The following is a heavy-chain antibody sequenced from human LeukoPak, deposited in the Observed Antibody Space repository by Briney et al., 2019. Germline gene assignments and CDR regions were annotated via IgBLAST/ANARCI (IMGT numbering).Heavy chain of an antibody. V-gene: IGHV3-23*01. CDR1: GFTFSSYA. Sequence: GGSLRLSCAASGFTFSSYAMSWVRQAPGKGLEWVSAISGSGGSTYYADSVKGRFTISRDNSKNTLYLQMNSLRAEDTAVYYCARPQYSSRSKRGILFDYWGQGTLVTVS. J-gene: IGHJ4*02. D-gene: IGHD6-13*01. CDR3: ARPQYSSRSKRGILFDY. CDR2: ISGSGGST.